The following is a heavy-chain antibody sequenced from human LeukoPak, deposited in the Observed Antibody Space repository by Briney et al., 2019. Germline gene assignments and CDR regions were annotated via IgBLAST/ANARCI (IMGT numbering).Heavy chain of an antibody. Sequence: SETLSLTCTVSGGSISSYFWSWIRQPPGMGLEWIWYVYYSGSPNYNPSLKSRVTISVDTSKNQFSLRLRSVTAADTAVYYCARVFDDYYDSSADPPLWFDPWGQGTLVTVSS. D-gene: IGHD3-22*01. CDR2: VYYSGSP. CDR1: GGSISSYF. V-gene: IGHV4-59*01. CDR3: ARVFDDYYDSSADPPLWFDP. J-gene: IGHJ5*02.